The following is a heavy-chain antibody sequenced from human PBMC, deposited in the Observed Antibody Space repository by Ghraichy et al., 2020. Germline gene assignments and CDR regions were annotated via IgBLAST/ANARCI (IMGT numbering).Heavy chain of an antibody. J-gene: IGHJ6*02. CDR3: ARIRSYYDSSGKYYYYGMDV. CDR1: GFSLSTSGMC. D-gene: IGHD3-22*01. Sequence: TLSLTCTFSGFSLSTSGMCVSWIRQPPGKALEWLARIDWDDDKYYSTSLKTRLTISKDTSKNQVVLTMTNMDTVDTATYYCARIRSYYDSSGKYYYYGMDVWGQGTTVTVSS. CDR2: IDWDDDK. V-gene: IGHV2-70*11.